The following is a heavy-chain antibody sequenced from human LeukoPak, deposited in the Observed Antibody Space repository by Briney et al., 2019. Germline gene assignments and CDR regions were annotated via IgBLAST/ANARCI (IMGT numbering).Heavy chain of an antibody. CDR2: INSDGSST. V-gene: IGHV3-74*03. D-gene: IGHD4-11*01. CDR1: GFSFSRDW. CDR3: VREFETKTLTTLLFGFDP. J-gene: IGHJ5*02. Sequence: GGSLRLSCAASGFSFSRDWMHWVRQVPGKGLVWVSRINSDGSSTKYADSVQGRFTISRDNTKNTLYLQMNSLRAEDTAVYYCVREFETKTLTTLLFGFDPWGQGTLVTVSS.